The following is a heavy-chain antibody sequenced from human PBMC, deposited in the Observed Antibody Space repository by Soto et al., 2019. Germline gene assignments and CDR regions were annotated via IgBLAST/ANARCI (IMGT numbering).Heavy chain of an antibody. D-gene: IGHD3-10*01. CDR1: GFTFSDYY. J-gene: IGHJ3*02. CDR3: AKDSGEKRWLQSPGYAFDI. Sequence: QVQLVESGGGLVKPGGSLRLSCAASGFTFSDYYMSWIRQAPGKGLEWVSYISSSSSYTNYADSVKGRFTISRDNAKNSLYLQMNSLRAEDTAVYYCAKDSGEKRWLQSPGYAFDIWGQGTMVTVSS. CDR2: ISSSSSYT. V-gene: IGHV3-11*06.